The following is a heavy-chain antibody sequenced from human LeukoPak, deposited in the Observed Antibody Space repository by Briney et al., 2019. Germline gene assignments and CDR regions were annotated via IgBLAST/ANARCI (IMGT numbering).Heavy chain of an antibody. CDR3: AREEDCSGGICYLGNAFDI. Sequence: SETLSLTCAVYGGSFSGYYWSWIRQTPGKGLEWIGEINHSGSTNYNPSLKSRVTISVDTSKNQFSLKLSSVTAADTAVYYCAREEDCSGGICYLGNAFDIWGQGTMVTVSS. V-gene: IGHV4-34*01. CDR1: GGSFSGYY. J-gene: IGHJ3*02. CDR2: INHSGST. D-gene: IGHD2-15*01.